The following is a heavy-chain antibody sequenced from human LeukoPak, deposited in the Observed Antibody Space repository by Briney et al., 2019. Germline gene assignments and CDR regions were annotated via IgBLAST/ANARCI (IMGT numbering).Heavy chain of an antibody. J-gene: IGHJ4*02. V-gene: IGHV3-7*01. CDR2: IKQDGSEK. Sequence: GGSLRLSCAASGFTFSSYWMSWVRQAPGKGLEWVAHIKQDGSEKYYVDSVKGRFTISRDNAKNSLYLQMNSLRAEDTAVYYCARDWGEYYYDSSGYYLGSIFDYWGQGTLVTVSS. CDR1: GFTFSSYW. D-gene: IGHD3-22*01. CDR3: ARDWGEYYYDSSGYYLGSIFDY.